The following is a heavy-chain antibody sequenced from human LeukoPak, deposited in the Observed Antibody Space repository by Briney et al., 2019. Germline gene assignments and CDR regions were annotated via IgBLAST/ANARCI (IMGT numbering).Heavy chain of an antibody. CDR2: INHSGST. V-gene: IGHV4-34*01. CDR1: GGSFSGYY. J-gene: IGHJ5*02. CDR3: ARGRNYYDSSGYSP. D-gene: IGHD3-22*01. Sequence: PSETLSLTCAVYGGSFSGYYWSWIRQPPGKGLEWIGEINHSGSTNYNPSLKSRVTISVDTSKNQFSLKLSSVTAADTAVYYCARGRNYYDSSGYSPWGQGTLVTVSS.